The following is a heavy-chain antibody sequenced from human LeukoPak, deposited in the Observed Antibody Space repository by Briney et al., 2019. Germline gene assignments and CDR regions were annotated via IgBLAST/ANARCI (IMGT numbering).Heavy chain of an antibody. D-gene: IGHD2-2*01. Sequence: SETLSLTCTVSGGSISSYYWSWIRQPPGKGLEWIGYIYYSGSTNYNPSLKSRVTISVDTSKNQFSLKLSSVTAADTAVYYCARTVVPAAPTRTPNWYFDLWGRGTLVTVSS. J-gene: IGHJ2*01. CDR2: IYYSGST. CDR1: GGSISSYY. V-gene: IGHV4-59*01. CDR3: ARTVVPAAPTRTPNWYFDL.